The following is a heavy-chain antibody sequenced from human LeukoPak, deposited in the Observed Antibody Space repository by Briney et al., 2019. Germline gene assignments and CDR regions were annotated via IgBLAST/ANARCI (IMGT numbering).Heavy chain of an antibody. CDR1: GGSFSGYY. V-gene: IGHV4-34*01. CDR2: INHSGST. Sequence: SETLSLTCAVYGGSFSGYYWSWIRQPPGKGLEWIGEINHSGSTNYNPSLKSRVTISVDTSKNQFSLKLSSVTAADTAVYYCAREALIPDYGGNPEAGGYFQHWGQGTLVTVSS. J-gene: IGHJ1*01. D-gene: IGHD4-23*01. CDR3: AREALIPDYGGNPEAGGYFQH.